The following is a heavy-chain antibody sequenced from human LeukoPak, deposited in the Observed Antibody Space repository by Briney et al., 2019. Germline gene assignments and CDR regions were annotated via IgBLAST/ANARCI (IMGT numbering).Heavy chain of an antibody. CDR1: GGSISSSSYY. V-gene: IGHV4-39*07. J-gene: IGHJ2*01. D-gene: IGHD2-8*01. Sequence: PSETLSLTCTVSGGSISSSSYYWGWIRQPPGKGLEWIGSIYYSGSTYYNPSLKSRVTISVDTSKNQFSLKLSSVTAADTAVYYCAKGWSPYWYFDLWGRGTLVTVSS. CDR3: AKGWSPYWYFDL. CDR2: IYYSGST.